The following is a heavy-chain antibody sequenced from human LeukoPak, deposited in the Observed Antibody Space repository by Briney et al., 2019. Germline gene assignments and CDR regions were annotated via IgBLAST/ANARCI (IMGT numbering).Heavy chain of an antibody. CDR1: GFTFSSYA. CDR2: ISGSGGST. CDR3: AKGNTMIVVVSDY. D-gene: IGHD3-22*01. J-gene: IGHJ4*02. V-gene: IGHV3-23*01. Sequence: GGSLRPSCAASGFTFSSYAMSWVRQAPGKGLEWVSAISGSGGSTHYADSVKGRFTISRDNSKNTLYLQMNSLRAEDTAVYYCAKGNTMIVVVSDYWGQGTLVTVSS.